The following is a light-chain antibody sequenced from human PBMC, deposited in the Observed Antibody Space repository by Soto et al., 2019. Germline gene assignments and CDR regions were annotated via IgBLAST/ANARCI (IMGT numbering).Light chain of an antibody. CDR1: QSIKNW. Sequence: DIQMTQSPYTLSASVGDTVTITCRASQSIKNWLAWYQQKPGQAPKLLIYKASILEVGVPPRFSGSGSGTDFTLTISGLQPDDVATYYYQQYDTYIYAFGQGTKVEI. CDR2: KAS. V-gene: IGKV1-5*03. CDR3: QQYDTYIYA. J-gene: IGKJ2*01.